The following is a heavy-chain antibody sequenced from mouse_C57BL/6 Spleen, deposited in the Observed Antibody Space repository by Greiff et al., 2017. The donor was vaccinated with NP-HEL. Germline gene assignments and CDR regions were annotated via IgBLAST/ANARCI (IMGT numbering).Heavy chain of an antibody. CDR3: ARDQRDSSGYGWFAY. V-gene: IGHV3-6*01. CDR2: ISYDGSN. D-gene: IGHD3-2*02. Sequence: EVKLEESGPGLVKPSQSLSLTCSVTGYSITSGYYWNWIRQFPGNKLEWMGYISYDGSNNYNPSLKNRISITRDTSKNQFFLKLNSVTTEDTATYYCARDQRDSSGYGWFAYWGQGTLVTVSA. J-gene: IGHJ3*01. CDR1: GYSITSGYY.